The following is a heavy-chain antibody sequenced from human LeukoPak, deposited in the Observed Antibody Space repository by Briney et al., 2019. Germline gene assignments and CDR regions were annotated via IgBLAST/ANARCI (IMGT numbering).Heavy chain of an antibody. D-gene: IGHD6-19*01. V-gene: IGHV3-23*01. CDR3: AKDLRGSGWTEADY. J-gene: IGHJ4*02. CDR2: ISGSGGST. Sequence: GGSLRLSCAASGFTFSSYAMSWVRQAPRKGLEWVSAISGSGGSTYYADSVKGRFTISRDNSKNTLYLQMNSLRAEDTAVYYCAKDLRGSGWTEADYWGQGTLVTVSS. CDR1: GFTFSSYA.